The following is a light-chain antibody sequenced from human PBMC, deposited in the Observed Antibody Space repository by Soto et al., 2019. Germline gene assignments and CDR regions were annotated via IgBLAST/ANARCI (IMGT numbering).Light chain of an antibody. CDR2: GAS. CDR1: QSISRY. CDR3: QESYSAPQFT. J-gene: IGKJ4*01. V-gene: IGKV1-39*01. Sequence: DIQLTQSPSSLSASVGDRVTITCRASQSISRYLNWYRLKSGQAPKLLIYGASSLQTGVPSRFSGSGSGTSFTLTISSLQPEDFATYYCQESYSAPQFTFGGGTKVEIK.